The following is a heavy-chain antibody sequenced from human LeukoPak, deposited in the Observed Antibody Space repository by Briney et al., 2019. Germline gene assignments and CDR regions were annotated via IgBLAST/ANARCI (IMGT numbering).Heavy chain of an antibody. CDR3: ARKSNIVVVPAAGPPNWFDP. V-gene: IGHV4-34*01. D-gene: IGHD2-2*01. Sequence: SETLSLTCTVSGGSFSGYYWSWIRQPPGKGLEWIGEINHSGSTNYNPSLKSRVTISVDTSKNQFSLKLSSVTAADTAVYYCARKSNIVVVPAAGPPNWFDPWGQGTLVTVSS. CDR1: GGSFSGYY. CDR2: INHSGST. J-gene: IGHJ5*02.